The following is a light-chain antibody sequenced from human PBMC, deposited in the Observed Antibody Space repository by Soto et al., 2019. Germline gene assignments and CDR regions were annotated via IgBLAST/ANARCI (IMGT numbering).Light chain of an antibody. CDR3: QQYNTYPLT. CDR1: QSISSW. J-gene: IGKJ4*01. Sequence: DIQMTQSPSTLSASVGDRVTITCRASQSISSWLAWYQQKPGKAPKVLMFKASTLESGVPSRFSGSGSGTEFTLTISSLQPDDFATYYCQQYNTYPLTFGGGTKLEIK. CDR2: KAS. V-gene: IGKV1-5*03.